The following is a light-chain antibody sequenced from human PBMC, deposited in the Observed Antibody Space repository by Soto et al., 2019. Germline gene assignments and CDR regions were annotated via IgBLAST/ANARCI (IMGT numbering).Light chain of an antibody. CDR1: QSISSW. Sequence: DIQMTQSPSTLSASVGDRVTITCRASQSISSWLAWYQQKPGKAPKLLIFQASSLKSGVPSRLSGSGSATEYTLTISSLQPDDFATYYCEDYSSSSGLTFGGGTKVEIK. CDR3: EDYSSSSGLT. CDR2: QAS. J-gene: IGKJ4*01. V-gene: IGKV1-5*03.